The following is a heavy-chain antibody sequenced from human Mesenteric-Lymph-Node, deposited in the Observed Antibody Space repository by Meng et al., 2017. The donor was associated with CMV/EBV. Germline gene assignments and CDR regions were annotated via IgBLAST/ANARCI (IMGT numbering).Heavy chain of an antibody. CDR1: GFTFSSYS. CDR3: ARDFSGFWTIDY. CDR2: ISSSSSYI. V-gene: IGHV3-21*01. J-gene: IGHJ4*02. Sequence: GESLKISCAASGFTFSSYSMNWVRQAPGKGLEWVSSISSSSSYIYYADSVKGRFTISRDNAKNSLYLQMDSLRSEDTALYYCARDFSGFWTIDYWGLGTLVTVSS. D-gene: IGHD3/OR15-3a*01.